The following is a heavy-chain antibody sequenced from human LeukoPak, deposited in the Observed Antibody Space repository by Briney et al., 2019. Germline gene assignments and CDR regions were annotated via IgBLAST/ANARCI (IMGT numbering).Heavy chain of an antibody. V-gene: IGHV4-39*07. D-gene: IGHD2-15*01. CDR1: GGSISGSNYY. CDR3: ARYRKGGYVDY. CDR2: IFYTGSS. J-gene: IGHJ4*02. Sequence: SETLSLTCTVSGGSISGSNYYWGWIRQPPGKGLEWIGSIFYTGSSYYNPSLKSRVTLSVDTSKDQFSLKLSSVTAADTAVYYCARYRKGGYVDYWGQGTLVTVSS.